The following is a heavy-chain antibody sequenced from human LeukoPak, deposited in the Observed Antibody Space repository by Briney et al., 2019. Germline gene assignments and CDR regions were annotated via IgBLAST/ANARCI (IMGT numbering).Heavy chain of an antibody. D-gene: IGHD4-17*01. J-gene: IGHJ3*02. CDR1: GGTFSSYA. CDR2: IIPIFGTA. CDR3: ARQHPAVRAFDI. V-gene: IGHV1-69*13. Sequence: ASVKVSCKASGGTFSSYAISWVRQAPGQGLEWMGGIIPIFGTANYAQKFQGRVTITADESTSTAYMELSSLRSEDTAVYYCARQHPAVRAFDIWGQGTVVTVSS.